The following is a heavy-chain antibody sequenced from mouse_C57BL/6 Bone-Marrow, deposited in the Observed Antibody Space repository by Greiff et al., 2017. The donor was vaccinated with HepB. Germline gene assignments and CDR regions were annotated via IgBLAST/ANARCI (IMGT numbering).Heavy chain of an antibody. CDR2: INPNNGGT. CDR1: GYTFTDYY. CDR3: AEYYYGSSYDYAMDY. Sequence: EVQLQQSGPELVKPGASVKISCKASGYTFTDYYMNWVKQSHGKSLEWIGDINPNNGGTSYNQKFKGKATLTVDKSSSTAYMELRSLTSEDSAVYYCAEYYYGSSYDYAMDYWGQGTSVTVSS. V-gene: IGHV1-26*01. D-gene: IGHD1-1*01. J-gene: IGHJ4*01.